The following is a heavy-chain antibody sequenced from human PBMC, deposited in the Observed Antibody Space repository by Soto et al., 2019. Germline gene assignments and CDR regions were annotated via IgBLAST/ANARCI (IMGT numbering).Heavy chain of an antibody. CDR1: GGTFSSYA. J-gene: IGHJ6*02. D-gene: IGHD2-15*01. Sequence: SVKVSCKASGGTFSSYAISWVRQAPGQGLEWMGGIIPIFGTANYAQKFQGRVTITADESTSTAYMELSSLRSEDTAVYYCARPYYCSGGSCYSNYYYYGMDVWGQGTTVT. CDR2: IIPIFGTA. CDR3: ARPYYCSGGSCYSNYYYYGMDV. V-gene: IGHV1-69*13.